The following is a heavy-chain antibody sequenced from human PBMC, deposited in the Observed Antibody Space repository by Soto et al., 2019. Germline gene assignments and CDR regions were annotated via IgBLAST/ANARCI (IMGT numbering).Heavy chain of an antibody. V-gene: IGHV1-69*08. CDR3: ARPDFGDCWYFDL. CDR2: IIPALGTT. CDR1: GGPFSSHT. J-gene: IGHJ2*01. D-gene: IGHD4-17*01. Sequence: QGQLVQSGAEVKKPGSSVKVSCKAFGGPFSSHTFRWVRQAPGQGLEWRGRIIPALGTTTYAQKFQGRVTITADESVTTDYMELNSRRTGDTAVYDCARPDFGDCWYFDLWGRGTLVTVSS.